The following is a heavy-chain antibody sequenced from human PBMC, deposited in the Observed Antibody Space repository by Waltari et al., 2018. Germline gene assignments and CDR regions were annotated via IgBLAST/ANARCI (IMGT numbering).Heavy chain of an antibody. V-gene: IGHV4-34*01. CDR2: INHSGST. D-gene: IGHD1-1*01. CDR1: GGSFRGYY. Sequence: QVQLQQWGAGLLKPSETLSLTCAVHGGSFRGYYWSWIRQPPGKGLEWIGEINHSGSTNYNPSLKSRVTISVDTSKNQFSLKLSSVTAADTAVYYCARLQGDVWGQGTTVTVSS. CDR3: ARLQGDV. J-gene: IGHJ6*02.